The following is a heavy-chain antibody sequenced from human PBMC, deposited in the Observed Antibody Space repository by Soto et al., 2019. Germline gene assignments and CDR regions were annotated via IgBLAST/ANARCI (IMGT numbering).Heavy chain of an antibody. J-gene: IGHJ6*02. CDR1: GYTFTSYG. D-gene: IGHD3-3*01. CDR3: ARDSRVPLTIFGVANVYGMDV. V-gene: IGHV1-18*01. CDR2: ISAYNGNT. Sequence: GASVKVSCKASGYTFTSYGISCVLQSPLQRLDWMGCISAYNGNTNYAQKLQGRVTMTTDTSTSTAYMELRSLRSDDTAVYYCARDSRVPLTIFGVANVYGMDVWGQGTTVTV.